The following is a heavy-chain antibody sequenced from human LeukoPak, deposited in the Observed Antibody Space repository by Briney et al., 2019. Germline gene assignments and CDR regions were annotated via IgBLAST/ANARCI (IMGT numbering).Heavy chain of an antibody. CDR3: ARWVPQDIVATISVYHYGMDV. CDR2: MNPNSGNT. CDR1: GYTFTSYD. V-gene: IGHV1-8*01. Sequence: ASVKVSCKASGYTFTSYDINWVRQATGQGLEWMGWMNPNSGNTGYAQKFQGRVTMTRDTSISTAYMELSSLRSEDTAVYYCARWVPQDIVATISVYHYGMDVWGQGTTVTVSS. J-gene: IGHJ6*02. D-gene: IGHD5-12*01.